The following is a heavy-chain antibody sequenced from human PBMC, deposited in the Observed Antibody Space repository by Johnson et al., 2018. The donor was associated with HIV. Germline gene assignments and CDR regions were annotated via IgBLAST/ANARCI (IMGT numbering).Heavy chain of an antibody. V-gene: IGHV3-30*02. D-gene: IGHD6-19*01. CDR2: IRYVGSNK. CDR1: GFTFSNYG. CDR3: ARGDSSGWYRYAFDI. Sequence: QVQLVESGGGVVQPGGSLRLSCAASGFTFSNYGMHWVRQAPGKGLEGVAFIRYVGSNKYYADSVKGRFTISRDNSKNTLYLQMNSLRAEDTAVNYCARGDSSGWYRYAFDIWGQGTMVTVSS. J-gene: IGHJ3*02.